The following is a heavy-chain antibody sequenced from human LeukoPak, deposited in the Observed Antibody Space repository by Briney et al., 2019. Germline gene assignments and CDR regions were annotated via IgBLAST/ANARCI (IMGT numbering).Heavy chain of an antibody. CDR3: ARWRPYFYDSSGYVDY. CDR1: GDSMTLYY. D-gene: IGHD3-22*01. Sequence: KTSETLSLTCTVSGDSMTLYYWSWIRQSPGKGLEWIGNMYYSGSPDYNPSLKSRVTISIDTSKNQFSLRLTSVTAADTAVYYCARWRPYFYDSSGYVDYWGQGPLVTVSS. V-gene: IGHV4-59*01. J-gene: IGHJ4*02. CDR2: MYYSGSP.